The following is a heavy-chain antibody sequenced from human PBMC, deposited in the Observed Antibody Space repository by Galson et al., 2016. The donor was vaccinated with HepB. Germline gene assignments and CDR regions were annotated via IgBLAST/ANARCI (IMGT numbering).Heavy chain of an antibody. J-gene: IGHJ6*02. V-gene: IGHV3-30*03. CDR2: ISSDGNNK. CDR3: ATPLGYCSGGTCYGGYFYGMDV. CDR1: GFTFSSFG. Sequence: SLRLSCAASGFTFSSFGMHWVRQAPGKGLEWVAVISSDGNNKYFADSVKGRFPISRDNSENTLYVQMNSLRAEDTAVYYCATPLGYCSGGTCYGGYFYGMDVWGQGTTVIVSS. D-gene: IGHD2-15*01.